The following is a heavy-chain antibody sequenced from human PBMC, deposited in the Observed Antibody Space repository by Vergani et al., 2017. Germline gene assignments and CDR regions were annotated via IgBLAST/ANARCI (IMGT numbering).Heavy chain of an antibody. CDR1: GFTFSSYA. Sequence: EVQLLESGGGLVQPGGSLRLSCAASGFTFSSYAMSWVRQAPGKGLEWVSAISGSGSTIYYADSVKGRFTISRDNAKNSLYLQMNSLRAEDTAVYYCAKDAGLSPSYGMDVWGQGTTVTVSS. CDR3: AKDAGLSPSYGMDV. V-gene: IGHV3-23*01. CDR2: ISGSGSTI. J-gene: IGHJ6*02.